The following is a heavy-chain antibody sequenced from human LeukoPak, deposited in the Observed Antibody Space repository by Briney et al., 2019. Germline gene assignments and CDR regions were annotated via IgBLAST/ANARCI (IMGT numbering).Heavy chain of an antibody. Sequence: PGTSLRLSCAVSGFTFSDHSMHWVRQAPGKGLEWVAAIWYDGSNKYYADSVKGRFTISRDNSKNTLYLQMNSLRAEDTAVFFCARGQIPYFYYMDVWGNGTTVTV. CDR1: GFTFSDHS. V-gene: IGHV3-33*01. CDR3: ARGQIPYFYYMDV. J-gene: IGHJ6*03. CDR2: IWYDGSNK.